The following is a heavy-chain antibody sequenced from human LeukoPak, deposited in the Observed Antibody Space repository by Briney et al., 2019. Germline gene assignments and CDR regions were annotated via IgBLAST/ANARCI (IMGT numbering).Heavy chain of an antibody. CDR1: GFTFSSYW. J-gene: IGHJ6*03. V-gene: IGHV3-7*01. CDR3: AGTGYSSGWYSLGYYYYYYMDV. CDR2: IKQDGSEK. D-gene: IGHD6-19*01. Sequence: PGGSLRLSCAASGFTFSSYWMSWVRQAPGKGLEWVANIKQDGSEKYYVDSVKGRFTISRDNAKNSLYLQMNSLRAEDTAVYYCAGTGYSSGWYSLGYYYYYYMDVWGKGTTVTVSS.